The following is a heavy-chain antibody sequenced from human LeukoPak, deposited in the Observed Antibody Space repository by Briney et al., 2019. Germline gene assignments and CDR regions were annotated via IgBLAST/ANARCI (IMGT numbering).Heavy chain of an antibody. D-gene: IGHD2-21*02. J-gene: IGHJ4*02. CDR2: ISGSGGST. Sequence: PGGSLRLSCAASAFTSSSYAMSWVRQAPGKGLEWVSAISGSGGSTYYADSVKGRFTISRDNSKNTLYLQMNSLRAEDTAVYYCAKDGDRYFDYWGQGTLVTVSS. V-gene: IGHV3-23*01. CDR3: AKDGDRYFDY. CDR1: AFTSSSYA.